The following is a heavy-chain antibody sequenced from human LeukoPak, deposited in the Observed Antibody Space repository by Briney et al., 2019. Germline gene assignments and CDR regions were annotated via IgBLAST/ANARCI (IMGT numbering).Heavy chain of an antibody. CDR3: ARSEYQLPLDY. D-gene: IGHD2-2*01. Sequence: SETLSLTCTVSGDSISTYYWYWIRQPPGKGLEWIGDIYHSGATNHNPSLKSRVTISVDRSKNQFSLKLSSVTAADTAVYYCARSEYQLPLDYWGQGTLVTVSS. CDR2: IYHSGAT. J-gene: IGHJ4*02. V-gene: IGHV4-59*01. CDR1: GDSISTYY.